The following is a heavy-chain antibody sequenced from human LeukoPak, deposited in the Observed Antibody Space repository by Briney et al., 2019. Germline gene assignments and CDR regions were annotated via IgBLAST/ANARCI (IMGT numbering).Heavy chain of an antibody. V-gene: IGHV4-59*01. CDR3: ARGLSASSGGAFDI. D-gene: IGHD6-25*01. Sequence: PSETLSLTCTVSGGSLTSYYWSWIRQPPGKGLEWIGYIYFSGSTNYHPSLESRVTISVDTSKNQFSLKLSSVTAADTAVYYCARGLSASSGGAFDIWGHGTMVTVSS. CDR1: GGSLTSYY. CDR2: IYFSGST. J-gene: IGHJ3*02.